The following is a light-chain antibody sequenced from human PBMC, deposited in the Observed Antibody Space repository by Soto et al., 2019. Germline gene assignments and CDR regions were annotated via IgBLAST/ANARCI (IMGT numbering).Light chain of an antibody. CDR3: QQYTAWPLT. Sequence: TQSPATLSVSPGEGATLSCRASQSVTSNYLAWYQQKPGKAPRLLIHGISNRATGVPDRFSGSGSGTDFTLTISRLEPEDFAVYYCQQYTAWPLTFGQGTKVDI. CDR1: QSVTSNY. V-gene: IGKV3-20*01. CDR2: GIS. J-gene: IGKJ1*01.